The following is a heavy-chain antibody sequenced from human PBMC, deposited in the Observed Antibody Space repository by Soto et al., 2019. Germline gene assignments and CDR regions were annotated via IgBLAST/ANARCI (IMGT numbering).Heavy chain of an antibody. CDR2: IRSKAYGGTT. CDR3: TRGPMGGNWFDP. Sequence: GGSLRLSCTASGFTFGDYAMSWVRQAPGKGLEWVGFIRSKAYGGTTEYAASVKGRITISRDDFKSIAYLQMNSLKTEDTAVYYCTRGPMGGNWFDPWGQGTLVTVSS. CDR1: GFTFGDYA. D-gene: IGHD3-10*01. V-gene: IGHV3-49*04. J-gene: IGHJ5*02.